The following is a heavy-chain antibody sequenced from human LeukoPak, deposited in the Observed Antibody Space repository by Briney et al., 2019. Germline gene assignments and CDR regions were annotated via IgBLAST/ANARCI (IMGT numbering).Heavy chain of an antibody. D-gene: IGHD6-25*01. CDR2: ISTSNGKT. Sequence: ASVKVSCKASGYTFTSYGITWMRQAPGQGPEWTAWISTSNGKTNYAQKFQARVTLTTDTSTSTAYMELRSLRSDDTAIYFYARKSAAAPGGFDLWGRGTLVTVSS. J-gene: IGHJ2*01. CDR3: ARKSAAAPGGFDL. V-gene: IGHV1-18*01. CDR1: GYTFTSYG.